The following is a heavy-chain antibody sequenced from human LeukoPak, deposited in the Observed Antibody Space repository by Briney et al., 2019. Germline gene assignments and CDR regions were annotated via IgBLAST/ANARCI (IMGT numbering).Heavy chain of an antibody. D-gene: IGHD3-22*01. Sequence: GGSLRLSCVASGFTFDDYGMIWVRHAPGKGLEWVSGINWNGGSTGYADFVKGRFTISRDNAKNSLYLQMNSLRAEDTAVYYCARVISSGYYPPYFDYWGQGTLVTVSS. V-gene: IGHV3-20*04. CDR3: ARVISSGYYPPYFDY. J-gene: IGHJ4*02. CDR1: GFTFDDYG. CDR2: INWNGGST.